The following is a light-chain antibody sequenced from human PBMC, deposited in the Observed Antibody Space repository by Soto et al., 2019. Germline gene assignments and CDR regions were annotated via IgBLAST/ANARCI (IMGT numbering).Light chain of an antibody. J-gene: IGKJ5*01. Sequence: DIQMTQSPSTLSGSAVDRVTITSRASQTISSWLAWYQQKPGKAPKLLIYAASSLQSGVPSRFSGSGSGTDFTLTINSLQPEDFATYYCQQAASFPITFGQGTRLEIK. CDR3: QQAASFPIT. CDR1: QTISSW. CDR2: AAS. V-gene: IGKV1-12*01.